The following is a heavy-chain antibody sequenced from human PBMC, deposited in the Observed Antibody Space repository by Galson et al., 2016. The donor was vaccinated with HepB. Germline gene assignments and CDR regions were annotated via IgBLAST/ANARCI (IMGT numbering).Heavy chain of an antibody. CDR1: EFTFSNYG. Sequence: SLRLSCAASEFTFSNYGMHWVRQAPGKGLEWVAVISYDGSTKYYADSVKGRFTISRDNAKNTLDLQMNSLRSDDTAVYYCAKDPAGGQNDPFFEYWGQGTLVIVSS. CDR2: ISYDGSTK. V-gene: IGHV3-30*18. J-gene: IGHJ4*02. D-gene: IGHD1-1*01. CDR3: AKDPAGGQNDPFFEY.